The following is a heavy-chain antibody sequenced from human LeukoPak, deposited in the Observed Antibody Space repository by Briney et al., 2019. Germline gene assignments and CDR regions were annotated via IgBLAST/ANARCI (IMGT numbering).Heavy chain of an antibody. CDR2: IYYTGST. D-gene: IGHD4-23*01. CDR3: ARVGFGNTPHPIDY. J-gene: IGHJ4*02. CDR1: GGSISSYY. V-gene: IGHV4-59*01. Sequence: SETLSLTCTVSGGSISSYYWSWIRQPPGKGLEWIGYIYYTGSTNYNPSLKSRVTISVDTSKNQFSLELSSVAAADTAVYYCARVGFGNTPHPIDYWGQGTLVTVSS.